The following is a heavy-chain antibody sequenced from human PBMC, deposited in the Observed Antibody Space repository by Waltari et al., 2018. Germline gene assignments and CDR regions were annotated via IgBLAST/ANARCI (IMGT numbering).Heavy chain of an antibody. CDR1: GGSISSYY. V-gene: IGHV4-59*01. D-gene: IGHD6-6*01. CDR3: ARLSEPDEYSSSPRGWYFDL. J-gene: IGHJ2*01. CDR2: IYYSGST. Sequence: QVQLQESGPGLVKPSETLSLTCTVSGGSISSYYWSWIRQPPGKGLEWIGYIYYSGSTNYNPSLMSRVTISVDTSKNQFSLKLSSVTAADTAVYYWARLSEPDEYSSSPRGWYFDLWGRGTLVTVSS.